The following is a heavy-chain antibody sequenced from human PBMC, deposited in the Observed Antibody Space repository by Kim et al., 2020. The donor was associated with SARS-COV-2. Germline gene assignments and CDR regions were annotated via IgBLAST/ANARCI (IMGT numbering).Heavy chain of an antibody. CDR3: ARGPGDTRPVHETVVVVAATLYYFDY. CDR2: INHSGST. CDR1: GGSFSGYY. V-gene: IGHV4-34*01. D-gene: IGHD2-15*01. J-gene: IGHJ4*02. Sequence: SETLSLTCAVYGGSFSGYYWSWIRQPPGKGLEWIGEINHSGSTNYNPSLKSRVTISVDTSKNQFSLKLSSVTAADTAVYYCARGPGDTRPVHETVVVVAATLYYFDYWGQGTLVTVSS.